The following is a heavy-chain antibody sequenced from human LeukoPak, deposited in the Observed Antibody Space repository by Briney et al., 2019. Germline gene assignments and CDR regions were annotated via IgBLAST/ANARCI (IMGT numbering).Heavy chain of an antibody. Sequence: GESLKISCKGSGYMFSSYWIGWVRQMPGKGLEWMGIIYPGDSDTRYSPSFQGQVTISADKSISTAYLQWSRLKASDTAMYYCARVARPYLPAAIYNDAFDIWGQGTMVTVSS. D-gene: IGHD2-2*01. J-gene: IGHJ3*02. CDR2: IYPGDSDT. V-gene: IGHV5-51*01. CDR1: GYMFSSYW. CDR3: ARVARPYLPAAIYNDAFDI.